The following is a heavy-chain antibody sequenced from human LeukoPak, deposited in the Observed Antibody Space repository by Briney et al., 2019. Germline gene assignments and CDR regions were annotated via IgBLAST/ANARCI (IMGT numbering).Heavy chain of an antibody. V-gene: IGHV3-30*02. CDR3: ARTTEAHSWQTRYYSYYMDV. Sequence: GGSLRLSCAASAFTFSSYGMHWVRQAPGKGLEWVAFNRYDGSNKYYADSVKGRFTISRDNSKNTLYLQMNSLRADDTAVYYCARTTEAHSWQTRYYSYYMDVWGKGTTVTVSS. D-gene: IGHD1-1*01. CDR1: AFTFSSYG. CDR2: NRYDGSNK. J-gene: IGHJ6*03.